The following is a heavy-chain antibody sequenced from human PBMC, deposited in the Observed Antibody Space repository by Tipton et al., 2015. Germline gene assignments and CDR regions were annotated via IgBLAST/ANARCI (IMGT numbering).Heavy chain of an antibody. D-gene: IGHD5-24*01. J-gene: IGHJ6*02. CDR2: IHFNGRS. Sequence: TLSLTCSVSGGSIDKSGYYWGWIRQPPGKGLEWIGNIHFNGRSYYSPALRSRATISVDSSENQFSLRLSSVTAADTAVYFCASPRASISILAAGTFDTWGQGTTVTVSS. CDR3: ASPRASISILAAGTFDT. CDR1: GGSIDKSGYY. V-gene: IGHV4-39*01.